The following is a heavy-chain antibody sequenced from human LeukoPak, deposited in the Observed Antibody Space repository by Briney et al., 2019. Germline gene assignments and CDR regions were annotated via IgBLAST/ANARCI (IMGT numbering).Heavy chain of an antibody. D-gene: IGHD3-3*01. J-gene: IGHJ4*02. Sequence: GGSLRLSCAASGFSFSSYSMSWVRQAPGKGLEWLSYISTTSSSIYYADSVKGRFTISRDNAQNSLYLQMSSLRADDTAVYYCARTRSGFYFDNWGQGTLVTVSS. CDR3: ARTRSGFYFDN. CDR2: ISTTSSSI. CDR1: GFSFSSYS. V-gene: IGHV3-48*01.